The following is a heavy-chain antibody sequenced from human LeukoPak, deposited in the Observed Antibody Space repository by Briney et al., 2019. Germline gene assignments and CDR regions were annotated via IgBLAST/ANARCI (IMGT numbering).Heavy chain of an antibody. Sequence: GGSLRLSCSTFGFNFANYGVSWFRQAPGKGLEWVSSISSSSSYIYYADSVKGRFTISRDNAKNSLYLQMNSLRAEDTAVYYCARDRGGIAVAGTKVDYWGQGTLVTVSS. CDR2: ISSSSSYI. V-gene: IGHV3-21*01. CDR1: GFNFANYG. CDR3: ARDRGGIAVAGTKVDY. D-gene: IGHD6-19*01. J-gene: IGHJ4*02.